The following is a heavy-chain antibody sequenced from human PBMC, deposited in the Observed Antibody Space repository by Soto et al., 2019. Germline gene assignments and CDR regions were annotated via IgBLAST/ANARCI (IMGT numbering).Heavy chain of an antibody. D-gene: IGHD6-19*01. CDR3: AKQHSSGSNFDY. CDR1: GFTLSDYG. J-gene: IGHJ4*02. CDR2: ISKDGSEQ. Sequence: QVQLVESGGGVVQPGRSLRVSCSASGFTLSDYGMHWVRQAPGKGLEWVAVISKDGSEQYYADYVKGRFTISRDKSKNTLYLQMNSLRAEDTAVFYCAKQHSSGSNFDYWGQGDMVTVSS. V-gene: IGHV3-30*18.